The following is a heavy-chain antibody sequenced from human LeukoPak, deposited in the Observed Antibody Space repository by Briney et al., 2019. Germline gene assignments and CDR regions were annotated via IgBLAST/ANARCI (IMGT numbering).Heavy chain of an antibody. CDR2: INHSGST. D-gene: IGHD5-12*01. Sequence: PSETLSLTCAVYGGSFSGYYWSWIRQPSGKGLEWIGEINHSGSTNYNPSLKSRVTISVDTSKNQFSLKLSSVTAADTAVYYCARVHVSGYACDYWGQGTLVTVSS. V-gene: IGHV4-34*01. J-gene: IGHJ4*02. CDR3: ARVHVSGYACDY. CDR1: GGSFSGYY.